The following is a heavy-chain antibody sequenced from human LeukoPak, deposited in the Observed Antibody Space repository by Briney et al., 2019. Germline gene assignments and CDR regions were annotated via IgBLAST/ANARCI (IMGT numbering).Heavy chain of an antibody. CDR3: ARNDSSRDDSGGYHY. CDR1: GDPINSYH. V-gene: IGHV4-4*07. Sequence: PSETLSLTCTVSGDPINSYHWSWIRQPAGKGLEWIGRIHMSGSTNYNTPLRRRVAISMDNSKNQFSLKLKSVTAADTAVYYCARNDSSRDDSGGYHYWGQGTLVTISS. CDR2: IHMSGST. J-gene: IGHJ4*02. D-gene: IGHD3-22*01.